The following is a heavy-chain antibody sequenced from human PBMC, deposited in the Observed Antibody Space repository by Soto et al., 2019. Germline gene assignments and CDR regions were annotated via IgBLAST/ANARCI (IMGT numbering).Heavy chain of an antibody. D-gene: IGHD6-13*01. J-gene: IGHJ4*02. CDR2: ISGSSSYI. Sequence: EVQLVESGGGLVKPGGSLRLSCAASGFTFSSYSMSWVCQAPGKGLEWVSSISGSSSYIYYADSVRGRFSISRDNAKNSLYLQMNSLSAEDTAVYYCSRDLEVYGYSNCDYWGQGTLVTVSS. CDR1: GFTFSSYS. CDR3: SRDLEVYGYSNCDY. V-gene: IGHV3-21*01.